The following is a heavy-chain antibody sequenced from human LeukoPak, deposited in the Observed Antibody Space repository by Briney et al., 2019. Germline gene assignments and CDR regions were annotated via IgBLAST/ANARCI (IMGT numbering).Heavy chain of an antibody. CDR1: GFTFSSYW. J-gene: IGHJ6*02. Sequence: GGSLRLSCAASGFTFSSYWMSWVRQAPGKGLEWVANIKQDGSEKYYVDSVKGRFTISRDNAKNSLYLQMNSLRAEDTAVYYCARVQTTSVYYYGMDVCGQGTTVTVSS. CDR2: IKQDGSEK. V-gene: IGHV3-7*03. CDR3: ARVQTTSVYYYGMDV. D-gene: IGHD4-17*01.